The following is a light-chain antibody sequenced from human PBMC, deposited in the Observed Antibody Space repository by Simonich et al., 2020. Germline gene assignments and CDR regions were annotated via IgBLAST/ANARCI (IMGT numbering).Light chain of an antibody. Sequence: DIVMTQTPLSLSVTPGQPASISCKSSQSLLHSDGKSYVYWYLQKPGQSPQLLIYEVSNRCSGVPDRFSGSGSGTDFTLKISRVEAEDVGVYYCMQSIQLPWTFGQGTKVEIK. V-gene: IGKV2D-29*02. CDR1: QSLLHSDGKSY. CDR3: MQSIQLPWT. CDR2: EVS. J-gene: IGKJ1*01.